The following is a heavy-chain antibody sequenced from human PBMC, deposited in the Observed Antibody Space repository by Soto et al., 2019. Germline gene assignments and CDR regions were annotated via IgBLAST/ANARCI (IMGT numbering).Heavy chain of an antibody. Sequence: QVQLQQWGAGLLKPSETLSLTCAVYGGSFSGYYWTWIRQPPGTGLEWIGEINHSGSTNYNPSLKSRVTISVDTSKNQFSLKLTSVTAADTAGYYCARDKITGIFDYWGQGTLVAVSS. CDR3: ARDKITGIFDY. D-gene: IGHD2-8*02. J-gene: IGHJ4*02. CDR1: GGSFSGYY. V-gene: IGHV4-34*01. CDR2: INHSGST.